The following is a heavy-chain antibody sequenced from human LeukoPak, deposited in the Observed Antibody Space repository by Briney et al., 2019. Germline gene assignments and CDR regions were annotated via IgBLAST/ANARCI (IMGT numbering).Heavy chain of an antibody. CDR1: GGTFSSYA. J-gene: IGHJ3*02. CDR3: ARGDTAGAFDI. D-gene: IGHD5-18*01. Sequence: SVKVSCKASGGTFSSYAISWVRQAAGQGLEWMGRIIPIFGTANYAQKFQGRVKITTDESTSTAYMELSSLRSEDMAVYYCARGDTAGAFDIWGQGTMVTVSS. CDR2: IIPIFGTA. V-gene: IGHV1-69*05.